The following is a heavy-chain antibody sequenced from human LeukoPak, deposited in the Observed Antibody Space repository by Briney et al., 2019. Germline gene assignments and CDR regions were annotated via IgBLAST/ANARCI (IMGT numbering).Heavy chain of an antibody. CDR1: GFTVSSNY. J-gene: IGHJ4*02. CDR3: AKGGGEYYDILTGYYGGVYFDY. CDR2: IYSGGNT. V-gene: IGHV3-66*01. Sequence: GGSLRLSCAASGFTVSSNYMTWVRQAPGRGLEWVSVIYSGGNTYYADSVKGRFTISRDNSKNTLYLQMNSLRAEDTAVYYCAKGGGEYYDILTGYYGGVYFDYWGQGTLVTVSS. D-gene: IGHD3-9*01.